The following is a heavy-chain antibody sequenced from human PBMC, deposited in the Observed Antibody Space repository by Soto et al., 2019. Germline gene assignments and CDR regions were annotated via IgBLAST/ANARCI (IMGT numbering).Heavy chain of an antibody. CDR3: ARVSANTPGDWFDH. V-gene: IGHV1-3*01. D-gene: IGHD2-2*02. CDR2: INAGNGNT. Sequence: QVQLVQSGAEVKKPGASVKVSCKASGYTFTSYTVHWVRQAPGQRLEWMGWINAGNGNTKYSQKFQGRITITRDTSASTAYMELSSLRSEDTAVYYCARVSANTPGDWFDHWGQGTLVIVSS. CDR1: GYTFTSYT. J-gene: IGHJ5*02.